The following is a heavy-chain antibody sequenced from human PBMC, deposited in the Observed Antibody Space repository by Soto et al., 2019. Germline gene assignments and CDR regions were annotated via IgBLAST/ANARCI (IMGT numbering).Heavy chain of an antibody. D-gene: IGHD7-27*01. V-gene: IGHV1-18*01. CDR1: GYTFTNFG. CDR3: ERLGTPIDY. J-gene: IGHJ4*02. Sequence: QVQLVQSGAEVKKPGASVKVSCKASGYTFTNFGISWVRQAPGQGLEWMGWISAYNGNTNYAQNFQGRGTMTTDTSTSTAHMELRSLRSDDSAVYYCERLGTPIDYWDQGALVTASS. CDR2: ISAYNGNT.